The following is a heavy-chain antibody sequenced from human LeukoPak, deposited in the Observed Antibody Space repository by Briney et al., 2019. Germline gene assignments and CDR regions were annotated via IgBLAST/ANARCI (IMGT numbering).Heavy chain of an antibody. CDR3: ARDKVVGPTNLDY. J-gene: IGHJ4*02. Sequence: GGSLRLSCAASGFTFNNYWMSWVRQAPGKGLEWVANIKQDGSEKHYVDSVKGRFTISRDNAKNSLYLQMNSLRAEDTAVYYCARDKVVGPTNLDYWGQGTLVTVSS. V-gene: IGHV3-7*01. D-gene: IGHD1-26*01. CDR2: IKQDGSEK. CDR1: GFTFNNYW.